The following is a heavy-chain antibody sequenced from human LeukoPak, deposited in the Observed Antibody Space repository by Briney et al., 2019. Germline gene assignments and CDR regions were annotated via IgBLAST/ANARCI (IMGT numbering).Heavy chain of an antibody. CDR3: AKSGYNYDSNAYPFIDY. D-gene: IGHD3-22*01. Sequence: GGTLRLSCAASGFTFSSYGMSWVRQAPGKALEWVSGISSGGGSTHYADSVKGRFTISRDNSKNTLYLEMSSLRAEDTAVYYCAKSGYNYDSNAYPFIDYWGQGTLVTVSS. CDR2: ISSGGGST. J-gene: IGHJ4*02. V-gene: IGHV3-23*01. CDR1: GFTFSSYG.